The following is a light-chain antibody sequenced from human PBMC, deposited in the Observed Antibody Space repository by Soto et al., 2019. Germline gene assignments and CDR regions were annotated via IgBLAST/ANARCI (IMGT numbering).Light chain of an antibody. CDR1: GSDVGGYNY. CDR3: SSFTSSSTLV. Sequence: QSALTQPASVSGSPGQSITISCTGTGSDVGGYNYVSWYQQHPGKAPKLMIYEVSNRPSGLSNRFSGSKSGNTASLTISGLQAEDEADYYCSSFTSSSTLVFGGGTKVTVL. V-gene: IGLV2-14*01. J-gene: IGLJ2*01. CDR2: EVS.